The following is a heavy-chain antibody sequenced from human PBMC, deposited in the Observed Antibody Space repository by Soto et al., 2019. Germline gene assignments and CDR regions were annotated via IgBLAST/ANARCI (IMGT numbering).Heavy chain of an antibody. CDR3: SRDLPFYGMDV. CDR2: IWYDGSNK. V-gene: IGHV3-33*01. CDR1: GFTFSSYG. J-gene: IGHJ6*02. Sequence: QVQLVESGGGVVQPGRSLRLSCAASGFTFSSYGMHWVRQAPGKGLEWVAVIWYDGSNKYYADSVKGRFTISRDNSKNTRYLQMNSLRAEDTAVYYCSRDLPFYGMDVWGQGTTVTVSS.